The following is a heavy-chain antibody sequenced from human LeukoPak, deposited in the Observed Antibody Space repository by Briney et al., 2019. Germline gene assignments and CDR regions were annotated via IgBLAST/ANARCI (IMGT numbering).Heavy chain of an antibody. Sequence: ASVKVSCKASGYTFTGYYMHWVRQAPGQGLEWMGWINPNSGGTNYAQKFQGRVTMTRDTSISTAYMELSRLRSDDTAVYYCARDQYCGGDCYTMDYWGQGTLVTVSS. J-gene: IGHJ4*02. CDR2: INPNSGGT. CDR3: ARDQYCGGDCYTMDY. D-gene: IGHD2-21*02. CDR1: GYTFTGYY. V-gene: IGHV1-2*02.